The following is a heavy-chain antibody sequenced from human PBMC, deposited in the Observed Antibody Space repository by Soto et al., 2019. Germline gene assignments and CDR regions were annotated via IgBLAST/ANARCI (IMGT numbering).Heavy chain of an antibody. Sequence: EVELVESGGGLVQPGGSLRLSCAASGFTVSSNYMSWVRQAPGKGLEWVSIIYDGGTTFYADSVKGRFTISRDNSKNTLYFQMNSLRAEDTAVYYCARVSSIGWYPSYYGMDVWGQGTTVTVAS. CDR3: ARVSSIGWYPSYYGMDV. V-gene: IGHV3-66*01. CDR2: IYDGGTT. J-gene: IGHJ6*02. CDR1: GFTVSSNY. D-gene: IGHD6-19*01.